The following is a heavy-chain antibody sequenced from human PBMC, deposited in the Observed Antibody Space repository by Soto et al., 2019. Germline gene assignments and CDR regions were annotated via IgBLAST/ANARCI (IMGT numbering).Heavy chain of an antibody. Sequence: LSLTCTVSGDSINNAAYYWGWIRQPPGKGLEWIGSIHYSGSTYYNPSLKSRVTISVDTSKNQFSLKLSSVTAADTAVYYCARVDSSTWYPDYWGQGTLVTVSS. CDR2: IHYSGST. CDR1: GDSINNAAYY. CDR3: ARVDSSTWYPDY. V-gene: IGHV4-39*07. J-gene: IGHJ4*02. D-gene: IGHD6-13*01.